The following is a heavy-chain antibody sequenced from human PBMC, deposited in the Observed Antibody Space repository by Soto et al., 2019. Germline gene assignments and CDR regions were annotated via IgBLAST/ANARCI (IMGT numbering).Heavy chain of an antibody. CDR3: AKDTGDSSGYYYYYYYGMDV. CDR1: GFIFDNYA. Sequence: PGGSLRLSCAASGFIFDNYAMHWVRQAPGKVLEWVSGISWNSGNVGYADSVKGRFTISRDNAENSLYLQMNSLRPEDTALYYCAKDTGDSSGYYYYYYYGMDVWGQGTTVNVSS. D-gene: IGHD3-22*01. V-gene: IGHV3-9*01. J-gene: IGHJ6*02. CDR2: ISWNSGNV.